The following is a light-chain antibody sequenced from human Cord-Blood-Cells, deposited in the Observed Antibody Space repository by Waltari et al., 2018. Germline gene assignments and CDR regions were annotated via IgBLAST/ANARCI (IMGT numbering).Light chain of an antibody. V-gene: IGKV1-39*01. J-gene: IGKJ4*01. Sequence: DIQMTQSPSSLSASVGDRVTITCRASQSISSYLHWYQQKPGKAPKLLIYAASSLQSWVPSRFSGSGSGTDFTLTISSLQPEDFATYYCQQSYSTPLTFGGGTKVEIK. CDR1: QSISSY. CDR3: QQSYSTPLT. CDR2: AAS.